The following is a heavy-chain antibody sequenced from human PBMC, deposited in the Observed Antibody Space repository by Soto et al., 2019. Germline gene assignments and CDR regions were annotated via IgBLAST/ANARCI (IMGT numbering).Heavy chain of an antibody. D-gene: IGHD4-17*01. J-gene: IGHJ4*02. CDR1: GYTFASYA. CDR3: ARDQTVLDY. V-gene: IGHV1-18*04. CDR2: ISAYSGNT. Sequence: QVQLVQSGAEVKKPGASVKVACKASGYTFASYAFNWVRQAPGQGLEWMGWISAYSGNTNYAQKFQGRVTMTTDTSTSTSYMELRSLRSDDTAVYYCARDQTVLDYWGQGTLVTVSS.